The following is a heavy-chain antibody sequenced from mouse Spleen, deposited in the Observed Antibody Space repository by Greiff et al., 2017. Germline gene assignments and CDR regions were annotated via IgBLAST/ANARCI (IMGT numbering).Heavy chain of an antibody. CDR3: ARVYGCDGPFDY. Sequence: EVQLVESEGGLVQPGSSMKLSCTASGFTFSDYYMAWVRQVPEKGLEWVANINYDGSSTYYLDSLKSRFIISRDNAKNILYLQMSSLKSEDTATYYCARVYGCDGPFDYWGQGTTLTVSS. CDR2: INYDGSST. V-gene: IGHV5-16*01. J-gene: IGHJ2*01. D-gene: IGHD2-2*01. CDR1: GFTFSDYY.